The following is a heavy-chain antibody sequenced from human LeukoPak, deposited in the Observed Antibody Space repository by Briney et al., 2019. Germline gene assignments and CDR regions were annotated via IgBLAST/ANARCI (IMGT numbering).Heavy chain of an antibody. D-gene: IGHD3-10*01. CDR1: GGSFSGYY. V-gene: IGHV4-34*01. J-gene: IGHJ5*02. CDR3: AREVGSSGSYYNPKVDWFDP. Sequence: SETLSLTCAVYGGSFSGYYWSWIRQPPGKGLEWIGEINHSGSTNYNPSLKSRVTISVDTSKNQFSLKLSSVTAADTAVYYCAREVGSSGSYYNPKVDWFDPWGQGTLVTVSS. CDR2: INHSGST.